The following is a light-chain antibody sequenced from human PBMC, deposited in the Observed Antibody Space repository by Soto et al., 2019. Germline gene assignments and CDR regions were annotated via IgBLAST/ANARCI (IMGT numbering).Light chain of an antibody. J-gene: IGKJ2*01. CDR1: QSLLLGNGYNY. Sequence: DIVMTQSPLSLPVTPGEPASISCRSSQSLLLGNGYNYLDWYLQKPGQSPQLLIYLGSNRASGVPDRISGSGSGTDFTLKISRVEADDVGVYYCMQPLQTPVTFGQGTKLEIK. V-gene: IGKV2-28*01. CDR2: LGS. CDR3: MQPLQTPVT.